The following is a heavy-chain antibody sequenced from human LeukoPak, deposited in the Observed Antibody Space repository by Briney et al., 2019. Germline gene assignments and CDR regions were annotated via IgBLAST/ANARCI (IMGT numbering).Heavy chain of an antibody. J-gene: IGHJ5*02. V-gene: IGHV3-23*01. D-gene: IGHD1/OR15-1a*01. Sequence: PGGSLRLSCAASGFTLFNYAMTWVRQTPGKGLEWVSGISAGGNSPYYADSVKGRFTISRDNSKNTLYLQMNSLRVEDTAIYYCAKFQNIYWNSCFDPWGQGTLVTVSS. CDR2: ISAGGNSP. CDR1: GFTLFNYA. CDR3: AKFQNIYWNSCFDP.